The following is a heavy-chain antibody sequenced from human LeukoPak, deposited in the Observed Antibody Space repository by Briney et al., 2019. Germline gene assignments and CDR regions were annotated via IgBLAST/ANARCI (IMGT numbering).Heavy chain of an antibody. CDR3: AFPGY. Sequence: SGGSLRLSCAASGFTVSSNYMSWVRQAPGKGLEWVAVIYSGGSTNYEASVKGRLTISRDNSKNTLYLQMNSLRAEDTAVYYCAFPGYWGQGTLVTVSS. V-gene: IGHV3-53*01. CDR1: GFTVSSNY. CDR2: IYSGGST. J-gene: IGHJ4*02.